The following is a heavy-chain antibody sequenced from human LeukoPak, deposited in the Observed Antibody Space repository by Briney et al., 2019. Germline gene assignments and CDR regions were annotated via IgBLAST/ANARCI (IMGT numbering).Heavy chain of an antibody. CDR1: GGSIRSSSYY. CDR2: IYYSGST. Sequence: PSETLSLTCTVSGGSIRSSSYYWGWIRQPPGKGLEWIGSIYYSGSTHYNPSLKSRVTISVDTSKNQLSLKLSSVTAADTAMYYCARNSTYYYDRSTYSYFDDWGQGTLVTVSS. CDR3: ARNSTYYYDRSTYSYFDD. D-gene: IGHD3-22*01. V-gene: IGHV4-39*01. J-gene: IGHJ4*02.